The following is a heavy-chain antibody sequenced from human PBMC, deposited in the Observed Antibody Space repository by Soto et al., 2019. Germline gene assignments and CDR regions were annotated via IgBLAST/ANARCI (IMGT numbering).Heavy chain of an antibody. J-gene: IGHJ4*02. CDR3: AEHVDKWGATYYCDS. Sequence: WESLKISCKASGYGFSSSWISRVRQSPGKGLEWMGIIYPGDSETRYSPSFRCQVTISADTSTNTAFLQWSTLRASFSSIYYCAEHVDKWGATYYCDSWGQGXRVTVYS. D-gene: IGHD5-12*01. V-gene: IGHV5-51*01. CDR1: GYGFSSSW. CDR2: IYPGDSET.